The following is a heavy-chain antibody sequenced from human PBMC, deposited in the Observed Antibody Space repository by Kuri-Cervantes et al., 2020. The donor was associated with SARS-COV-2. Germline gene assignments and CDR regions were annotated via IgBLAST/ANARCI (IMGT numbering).Heavy chain of an antibody. CDR1: GFTFSSYW. D-gene: IGHD3-16*01. V-gene: IGHV3-7*01. CDR3: VRDPHDWGMDV. CDR2: IKQDGSEK. Sequence: GESLKISCAASGFTFSSYWMSWVRQAPGKGLEWVANIKQDGSEKYYVDSVKARFTISRDNSKNTLYLQMNSLRVEDTAIYYCVRDPHDWGMDVWGKGTTVTVSS. J-gene: IGHJ6*04.